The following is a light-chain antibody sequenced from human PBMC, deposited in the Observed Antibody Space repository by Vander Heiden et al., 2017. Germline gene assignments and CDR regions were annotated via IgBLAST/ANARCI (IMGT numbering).Light chain of an antibody. Sequence: QSALTQPRSVSGSPGQSVTISCTGTSSDVGSYTYVSWYQQRPGKAPKLMIYDVAQRPSGVPDRFSGSKSGNTASLTISGLQAEDEADYYCCAYAGSYVYVFGTGTTVTVL. CDR1: SSDVGSYTY. J-gene: IGLJ1*01. CDR3: CAYAGSYVYV. V-gene: IGLV2-11*01. CDR2: DVA.